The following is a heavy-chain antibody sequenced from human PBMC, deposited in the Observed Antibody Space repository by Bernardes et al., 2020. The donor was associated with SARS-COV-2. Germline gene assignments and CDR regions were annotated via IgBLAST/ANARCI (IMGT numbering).Heavy chain of an antibody. CDR1: GFSLSTSGMC. CDR3: ARIRSDTVTTDY. CDR2: IDWDDDN. J-gene: IGHJ4*02. V-gene: IGHV2-70*11. Sequence: SGPTLVKPTQTLTLTCTFSGFSLSTSGMCVSWIRQPPGKALEWLARIDWDDDNYYSTALRTRLTISKDTSKNQVVLTMTNMDPVETATYYCARIRSDTVTTDYWGQGTLGTVAS. D-gene: IGHD4-17*01.